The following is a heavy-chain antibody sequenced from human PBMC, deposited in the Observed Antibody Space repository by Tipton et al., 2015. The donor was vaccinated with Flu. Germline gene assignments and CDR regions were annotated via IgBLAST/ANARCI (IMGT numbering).Heavy chain of an antibody. Sequence: QLVQSGAEVKKPGASVKVSCKASGYTFTSYGISWVRQAPGQGLEWMGWISAYNGNTNYAQKLQGRVTMTTDTSTSTAYMELRSLGSDDTAVYYCATRYEGFGEFDFDYWGQGTLVTVSS. CDR3: ATRYEGFGEFDFDY. D-gene: IGHD3-10*01. V-gene: IGHV1-18*01. J-gene: IGHJ4*02. CDR1: GYTFTSYG. CDR2: ISAYNGNT.